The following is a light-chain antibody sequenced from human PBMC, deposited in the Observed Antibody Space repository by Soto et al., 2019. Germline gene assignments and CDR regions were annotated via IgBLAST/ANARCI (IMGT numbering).Light chain of an antibody. J-gene: IGKJ5*01. Sequence: EIVLTQSPGTLSLSPGERATLSCRASQSVYNNYLAWYQQKPGQAPRLLIFAASSTATGIPDRFSGSGSGTDFTLTISRLEPEDFAVYYCQQYGSSPITFGQGTRLEMK. V-gene: IGKV3-20*01. CDR3: QQYGSSPIT. CDR2: AAS. CDR1: QSVYNNY.